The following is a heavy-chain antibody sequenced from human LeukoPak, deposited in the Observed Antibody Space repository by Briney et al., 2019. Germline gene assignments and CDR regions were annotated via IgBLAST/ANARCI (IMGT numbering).Heavy chain of an antibody. V-gene: IGHV3-33*06. Sequence: PGGSLRLSCAASGLTFSSYGMHWVRQAPGKGLEWVAVIWYGGSNKYYADSVKGRFTISRDNSKNTLYLQMNSLRAEDTAVYYCAKDRFTYYYDSSGYGDYWGQGTLVTVSS. CDR1: GLTFSSYG. J-gene: IGHJ4*02. CDR3: AKDRFTYYYDSSGYGDY. CDR2: IWYGGSNK. D-gene: IGHD3-22*01.